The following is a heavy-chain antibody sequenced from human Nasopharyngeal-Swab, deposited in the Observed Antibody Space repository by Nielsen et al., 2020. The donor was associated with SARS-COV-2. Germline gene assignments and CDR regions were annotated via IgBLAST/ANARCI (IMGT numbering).Heavy chain of an antibody. V-gene: IGHV4-38-2*02. J-gene: IGHJ6*02. CDR3: ARDGPTPHQYCSGGSCYYFYYYGMDV. Sequence: SETLSLTCTVSGSSISSGYYWGWIRQPPGKGLEWIGSIYHSGSTYYNPSLKSRVTISVDTSKNQFSLKLSSVTAADTAVYYCARDGPTPHQYCSGGSCYYFYYYGMDVWGQGTTVTVSS. CDR2: IYHSGST. D-gene: IGHD2-15*01. CDR1: GSSISSGYY.